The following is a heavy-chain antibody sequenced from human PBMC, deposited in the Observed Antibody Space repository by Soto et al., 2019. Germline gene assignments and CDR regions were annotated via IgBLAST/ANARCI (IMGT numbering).Heavy chain of an antibody. CDR3: ARRWGEGRVDY. Sequence: QVQLQESGPGLVKPSGTLSLTCAVSGGSISSSNWWSWVRQPPGKGLEWIGEIYHSGNTNYNPSLKKRVTMAVDKSRNPFPLKLSSVAAADTAVYYCARRWGEGRVDYWGQGTLVTVSS. D-gene: IGHD3-10*01. V-gene: IGHV4-4*02. CDR1: GGSISSSNW. CDR2: IYHSGNT. J-gene: IGHJ4*02.